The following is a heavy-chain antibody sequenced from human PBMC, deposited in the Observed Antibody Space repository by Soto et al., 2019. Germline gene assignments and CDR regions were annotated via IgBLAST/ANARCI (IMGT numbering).Heavy chain of an antibody. J-gene: IGHJ4*02. CDR2: ISGSGGST. Sequence: GGSLRLSCAASGFTFSSYAMSWVRQAPGKGLEWVSAISGSGGSTYYADSVKGRFTISRDNSKNTLYLQMNSLRAEDTAVYYCAKDSKERFLEWVLLYFDYWGQGTLVTVSS. D-gene: IGHD3-3*01. CDR3: AKDSKERFLEWVLLYFDY. CDR1: GFTFSSYA. V-gene: IGHV3-23*01.